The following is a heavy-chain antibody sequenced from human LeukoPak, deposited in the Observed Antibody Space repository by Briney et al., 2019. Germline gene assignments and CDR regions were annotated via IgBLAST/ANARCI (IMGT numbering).Heavy chain of an antibody. V-gene: IGHV3-30-3*02. CDR2: ISYDGSNK. CDR1: GFTFSSYA. CDR3: AKNSAYSGSYFVDY. J-gene: IGHJ4*02. D-gene: IGHD1-26*01. Sequence: GGSLRLSCAAPGFTFSSYAMHWVRQAPGKGLEWVAVISYDGSNKYYADSVKGRFTISRDNSKNTLYLQMNSLRAEDTAVYYCAKNSAYSGSYFVDYWGQGTPVTVSS.